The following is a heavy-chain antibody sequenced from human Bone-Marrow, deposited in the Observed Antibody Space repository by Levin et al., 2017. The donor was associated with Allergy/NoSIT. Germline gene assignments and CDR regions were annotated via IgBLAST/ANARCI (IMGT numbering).Heavy chain of an antibody. J-gene: IGHJ3*01. V-gene: IGHV3-23*01. CDR3: AKDWAWSGYQNVFDL. Sequence: GGSLRLSCVASGFTLSSYAMSWVRQAPGKGLDWVAAISGSGSKMYYADSVKGRFTISRDNSKNTLYLQMDSLTAADTAAYYCAKDWAWSGYQNVFDLWGQGTLVTVSS. D-gene: IGHD3-3*01. CDR1: GFTLSSYA. CDR2: ISGSGSKM.